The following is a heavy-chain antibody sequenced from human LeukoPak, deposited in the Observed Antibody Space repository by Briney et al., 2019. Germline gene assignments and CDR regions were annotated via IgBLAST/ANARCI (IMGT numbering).Heavy chain of an antibody. CDR3: ARSPEQLALYY. CDR2: ISYDGSNK. CDR1: GCTFSSYA. V-gene: IGHV3-30-3*01. J-gene: IGHJ4*02. Sequence: PGRSVRLSCAASGCTFSSYAMNWVRRAPGKGLEWVAVISYDGSNKYYAHSVKGRFTISRDNSKNTLYPQMNSLRAEDTAVYYCARSPEQLALYYWGQGTLVTVSS. D-gene: IGHD6-6*01.